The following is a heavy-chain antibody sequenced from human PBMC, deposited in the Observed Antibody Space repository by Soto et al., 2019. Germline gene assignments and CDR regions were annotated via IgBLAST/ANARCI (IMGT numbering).Heavy chain of an antibody. V-gene: IGHV1-46*01. D-gene: IGHD2-21*02. J-gene: IGHJ4*02. CDR1: GYTLIMYY. CDR2: INPSGGST. Sequence: ASVKVSCKASGYTLIMYYIHWMRQAPGQGLEWMGLINPSGGSTTYAQKFQGRVTMTRDTSTSTVYMDLSSLRSEDTAVYYCARSIVVVTALDYWGQGTLVTVSS. CDR3: ARSIVVVTALDY.